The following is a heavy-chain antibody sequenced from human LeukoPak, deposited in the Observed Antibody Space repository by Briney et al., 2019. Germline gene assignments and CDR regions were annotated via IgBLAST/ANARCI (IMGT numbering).Heavy chain of an antibody. D-gene: IGHD6-13*01. CDR3: TRGVSSSWMGGPYFDY. Sequence: SWVRQAPGKGLEWVGFIRSKAYGGTTEYAASVKGRFTISRDDSKSIAYLQMNSLKTEDTAVYYCTRGVSSSWMGGPYFDYWGQGTLVTVSS. CDR2: IRSKAYGGTT. V-gene: IGHV3-49*02. J-gene: IGHJ4*02.